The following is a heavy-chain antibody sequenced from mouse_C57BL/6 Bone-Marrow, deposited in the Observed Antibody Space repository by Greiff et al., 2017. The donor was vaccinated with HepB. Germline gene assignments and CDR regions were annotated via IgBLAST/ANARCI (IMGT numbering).Heavy chain of an antibody. V-gene: IGHV1-72*01. Sequence: QVQLQQPGAELVKPGASVKLSCKASGYTFTSYWMHWVKQRPGRGLEWIGRIDPNSGGTKYNEKFKSKATLTVDKPSSTAYMPLSSLTSEDSAVYYCARSALLLKFDYWGQGTTLTVSS. J-gene: IGHJ2*01. D-gene: IGHD1-1*01. CDR3: ARSALLLKFDY. CDR2: IDPNSGGT. CDR1: GYTFTSYW.